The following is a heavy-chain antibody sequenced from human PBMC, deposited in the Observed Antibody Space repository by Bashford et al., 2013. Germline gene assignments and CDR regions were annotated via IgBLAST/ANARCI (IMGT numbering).Heavy chain of an antibody. CDR1: GGSISSYY. CDR2: IYYSGTT. V-gene: IGHV4-59*12. Sequence: SETLSLTCTVSGGSISSYYWSWIRQPPGKGLEWIGYIYYSGTTYYNPSLTSRVTISVDTSKSQFSLKLNSVTVADTAIYYCARAVEPMGAVSRTPLYYFDYWGQGTLVTVSS. D-gene: IGHD1-26*01. CDR3: ARAVEPMGAVSRTPLYYFDY. J-gene: IGHJ4*02.